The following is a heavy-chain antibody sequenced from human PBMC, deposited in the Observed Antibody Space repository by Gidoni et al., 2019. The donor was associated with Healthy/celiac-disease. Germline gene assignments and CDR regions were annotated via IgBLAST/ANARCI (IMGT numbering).Heavy chain of an antibody. CDR1: GGSFSSYY. J-gene: IGHJ5*02. CDR3: AQGRKRSNWFDP. V-gene: IGHV4-34*01. CDR2: INQSGST. D-gene: IGHD2-15*01. Sequence: QVQLQQGGAGLLKPSETLSLTCAVYGGSFSSYYWSWIRQPPGKGLEWIGEINQSGSTNYNPSLKSRVTISIDTSKNQFSLKLSSVTAADTAVYFCAQGRKRSNWFDPWGQGTLVTVSS.